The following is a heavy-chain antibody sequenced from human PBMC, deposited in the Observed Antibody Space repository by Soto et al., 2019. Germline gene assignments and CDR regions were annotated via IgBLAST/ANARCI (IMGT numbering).Heavy chain of an antibody. V-gene: IGHV3-23*01. J-gene: IGHJ4*02. CDR3: ARANSGSRTFF. Sequence: VQLLESGGGLVQPGGSLRLSCAASGFTFSSYAMSWVRQAPGKGLEWVSAISGSGGSTYYADSVKGRFTISRDNSKNTLYLQMNGLRAEDTAVYYCARANSGSRTFFWGQGTLVTVSS. CDR2: ISGSGGST. CDR1: GFTFSSYA. D-gene: IGHD7-27*01.